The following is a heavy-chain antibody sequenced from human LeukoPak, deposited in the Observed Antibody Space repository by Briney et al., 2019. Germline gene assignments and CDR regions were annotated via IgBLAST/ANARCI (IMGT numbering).Heavy chain of an antibody. V-gene: IGHV3-74*01. Sequence: GGSLRLSCAASGFAFSNYWMHWVRQPLGKGLAWVSRINSDGSRTGYADSVKGRLTISRDNAKNTLYLQMSSLTAEDTAVYYCAVSRLSRSSNMDVWGKGTTVTVSS. CDR1: GFAFSNYW. J-gene: IGHJ6*03. CDR2: INSDGSRT. CDR3: AVSRLSRSSNMDV. D-gene: IGHD6-6*01.